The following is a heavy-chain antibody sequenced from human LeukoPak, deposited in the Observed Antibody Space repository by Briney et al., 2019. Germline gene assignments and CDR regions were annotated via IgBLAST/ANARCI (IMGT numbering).Heavy chain of an antibody. CDR2: ISWNSGSI. D-gene: IGHD5-24*01. J-gene: IGHJ5*02. CDR1: GFTFDDYA. CDR3: AKAISLWGWFDP. Sequence: GRSLRLSCAASGFTFDDYAMHWVRQAPGKGLEWVSGISWNSGSIGYADSVKGRFTISRDNAKNSLYLQMNSLRAEDTALYYCAKAISLWGWFDPWGQETLVTVSS. V-gene: IGHV3-9*01.